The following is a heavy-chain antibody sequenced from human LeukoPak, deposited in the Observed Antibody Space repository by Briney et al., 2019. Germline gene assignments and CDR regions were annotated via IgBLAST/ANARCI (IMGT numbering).Heavy chain of an antibody. J-gene: IGHJ1*01. CDR2: INPNSGGT. V-gene: IGHV1-2*02. Sequence: ASVKVSCKASGYTFTGYYMHWVRQAPGQGLEWMGWINPNSGGTNYAQKFQGRVTMTRDTPISTAYMELSRPRSDDTAVYYCARGYDSSGYYQLLYFQHWGQGTLVTVSS. CDR3: ARGYDSSGYYQLLYFQH. D-gene: IGHD3-22*01. CDR1: GYTFTGYY.